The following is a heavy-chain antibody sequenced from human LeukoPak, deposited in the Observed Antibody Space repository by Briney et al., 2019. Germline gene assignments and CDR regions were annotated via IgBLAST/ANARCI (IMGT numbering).Heavy chain of an antibody. J-gene: IGHJ5*02. CDR1: GFTFSSYA. V-gene: IGHV3-23*01. CDR2: ITGSGGST. D-gene: IGHD2-15*01. CDR3: ARDPDIVVVVGWFDP. Sequence: PGGSLRLSCAASGFTFSSYAMSWVRQAPGKGLEWVSAITGSGGSTYYADSVKGRFTISRDNSKNTLYLQMNSLRAEDTAVYYCARDPDIVVVVGWFDPWGQGTLVTVSS.